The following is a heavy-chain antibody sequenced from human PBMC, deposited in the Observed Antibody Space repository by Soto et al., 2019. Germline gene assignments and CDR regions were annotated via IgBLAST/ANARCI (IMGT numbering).Heavy chain of an antibody. CDR2: ISAYNGNT. CDR3: ARGYPYCISTICYSDYYYMDV. CDR1: GYTFTSYG. V-gene: IGHV1-18*01. J-gene: IGHJ6*03. D-gene: IGHD2-2*01. Sequence: ASVKVSCKASGYTFTSYGISWVRQAPGQGLEWMGWISAYNGNTNYAQKLQGRVTMTTDTSTSPAYMELRSLRSDDTAVYYCARGYPYCISTICYSDYYYMDVWGKGTTVTVSS.